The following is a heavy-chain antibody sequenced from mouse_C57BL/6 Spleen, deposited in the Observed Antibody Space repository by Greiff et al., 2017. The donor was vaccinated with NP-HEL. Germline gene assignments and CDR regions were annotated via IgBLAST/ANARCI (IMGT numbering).Heavy chain of an antibody. J-gene: IGHJ3*01. CDR1: GFSFNTYA. V-gene: IGHV10-1*01. Sequence: EVMLVESGGGLVQPKGSLKLSCAASGFSFNTYAMNWVRQAPGKGLEWVARIRSKSNNYATYYADSVKDRFTISRDDSESMLYLQMNNLKTEDTAMYYCVSEIYYYGSSSFAYWGQGTLVTVSA. CDR3: VSEIYYYGSSSFAY. D-gene: IGHD1-1*01. CDR2: IRSKSNNYAT.